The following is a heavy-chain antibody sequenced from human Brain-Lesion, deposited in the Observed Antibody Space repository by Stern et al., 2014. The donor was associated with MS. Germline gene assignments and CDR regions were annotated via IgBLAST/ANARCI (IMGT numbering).Heavy chain of an antibody. Sequence: VQLLQSGAEVKKPGASVKVSCKTSGYIFTGYYIHWVRQAPGQGLEWMAWIKPNTGGTKYAQQFQGRVTMSRETSTGTAYVELSSLTSDDTAVYYCARDQRGITIFGVVTDYYYLGMDVWGQGTTVTVSS. CDR3: ARDQRGITIFGVVTDYYYLGMDV. J-gene: IGHJ6*02. CDR2: IKPNTGGT. CDR1: GYIFTGYY. D-gene: IGHD3-3*01. V-gene: IGHV1-2*02.